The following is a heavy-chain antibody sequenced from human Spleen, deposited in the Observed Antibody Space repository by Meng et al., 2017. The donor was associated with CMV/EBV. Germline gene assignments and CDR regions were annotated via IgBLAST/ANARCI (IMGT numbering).Heavy chain of an antibody. D-gene: IGHD2-21*01. Sequence: GGSLRLSCAASGFTFSSYSMNWVRQAPGKGLVWVSRLNPFGSGINYADSVKGRFTISRDNAKNTLYLQMNSLRADDTAVYYCARYRSITYSGVGVDSWGQGTLVTVSS. CDR2: LNPFGSGI. V-gene: IGHV3-74*01. CDR1: GFTFSSYS. J-gene: IGHJ4*02. CDR3: ARYRSITYSGVGVDS.